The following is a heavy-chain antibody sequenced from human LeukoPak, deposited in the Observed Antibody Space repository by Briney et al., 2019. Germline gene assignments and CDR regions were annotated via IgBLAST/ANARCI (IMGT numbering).Heavy chain of an antibody. Sequence: PSETLSLTCTVSGVSISSDNYYWSWIRQHPEKGLEWIGYIYYSGSTYYNPSLKSRVTISVDSSKNQFSLYLTSVTAADTAVYYCARENYYDSSGIFDYWGQGTLVTVSS. CDR1: GVSISSDNYY. D-gene: IGHD3-22*01. CDR2: IYYSGST. J-gene: IGHJ4*02. V-gene: IGHV4-31*03. CDR3: ARENYYDSSGIFDY.